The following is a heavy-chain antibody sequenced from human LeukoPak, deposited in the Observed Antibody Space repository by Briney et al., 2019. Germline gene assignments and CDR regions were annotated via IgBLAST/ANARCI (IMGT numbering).Heavy chain of an antibody. Sequence: SETLSLTCAVYGGSFSGYYWSWIRQPPGKGLEWIGEINHSGSTNYNPSLKSRVTISVDTSKNQFTLKLSSVTAADTAVYYCARGRIAARRYYGMDVWGQGTTVTVSS. V-gene: IGHV4-34*01. CDR2: INHSGST. D-gene: IGHD6-6*01. CDR3: ARGRIAARRYYGMDV. CDR1: GGSFSGYY. J-gene: IGHJ6*02.